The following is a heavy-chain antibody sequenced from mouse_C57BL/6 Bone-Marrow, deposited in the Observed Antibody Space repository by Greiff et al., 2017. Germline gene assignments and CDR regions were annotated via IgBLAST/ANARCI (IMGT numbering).Heavy chain of an antibody. J-gene: IGHJ3*01. CDR3: ANYGSSYATAY. Sequence: DVQLQQSGAELVKPGASVKLSCTASGFNIKDYYMHWVKQTTEQGLEWIGRIDPGGGETKYAPQFQGKATITADTSSNTAYLPLSSLTSDAPAFYYYANYGSSYATAYWGQGTLVTVSA. CDR1: GFNIKDYY. D-gene: IGHD1-1*01. CDR2: IDPGGGET. V-gene: IGHV14-2*01.